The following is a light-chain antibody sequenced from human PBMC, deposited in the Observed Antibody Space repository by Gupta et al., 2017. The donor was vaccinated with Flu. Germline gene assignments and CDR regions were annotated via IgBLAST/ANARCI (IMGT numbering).Light chain of an antibody. CDR3: SSYRSGNTHV. CDR1: SSVVGGCNY. J-gene: IGLJ2*01. Sequence: ITSSSTGTSSVVGGCNYFAWYQPPPAKPTRLLIYDVSNRPAGVSNRFSGSKAGTTASLTISGLLAEDAADYYCSSYRSGNTHVFGGGTNLTVL. CDR2: DVS. V-gene: IGLV2-14*03.